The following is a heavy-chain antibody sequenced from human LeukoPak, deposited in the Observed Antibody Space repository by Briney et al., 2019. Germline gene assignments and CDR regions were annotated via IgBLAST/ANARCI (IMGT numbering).Heavy chain of an antibody. CDR2: IYTSGST. CDR3: ARVRLWFGELSSSYYYYMDV. CDR1: GGSISSGSYY. Sequence: SETLSLTCTVSGGSISSGSYYWSWIRQPAGKGLEWIGRIYTSGSTNYNPSLKSRVTMSVDTSKNQFSLKLSSVTAADTAVYYCARVRLWFGELSSSYYYYMDVWGKGTTVTISS. D-gene: IGHD3-10*01. V-gene: IGHV4-61*02. J-gene: IGHJ6*03.